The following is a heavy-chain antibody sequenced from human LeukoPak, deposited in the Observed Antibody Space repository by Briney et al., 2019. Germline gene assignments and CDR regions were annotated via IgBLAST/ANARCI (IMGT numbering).Heavy chain of an antibody. V-gene: IGHV3-30*04. J-gene: IGHJ4*02. D-gene: IGHD2-2*01. CDR3: ARRDQTRLIDY. CDR2: ISSDGSNI. CDR1: GFTFSSYT. Sequence: PGGSLRLSCAASGFTFSSYTMHWVRQAPDKGLEWVAVISSDGSNIFYADSVMGRFTISRDNSKKTLSLQMNSLRAEDTAVYYCARRDQTRLIDYWGQGTLVTVSS.